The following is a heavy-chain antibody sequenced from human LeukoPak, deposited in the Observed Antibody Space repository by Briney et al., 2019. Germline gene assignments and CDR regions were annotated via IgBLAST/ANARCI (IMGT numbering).Heavy chain of an antibody. J-gene: IGHJ4*02. CDR1: GGSISSYF. D-gene: IGHD6-13*01. Sequence: SETLSLTCTLSGGSISSYFWTWIRQPAGKGLEWVGHIYTSGFTTYNPSLMSRLTMSVDTSKNQFSLKLSSVTAADTAVYYCAREEAAAGRSIDYWGQGTLVTVSS. V-gene: IGHV4-4*07. CDR3: AREEAAAGRSIDY. CDR2: IYTSGFT.